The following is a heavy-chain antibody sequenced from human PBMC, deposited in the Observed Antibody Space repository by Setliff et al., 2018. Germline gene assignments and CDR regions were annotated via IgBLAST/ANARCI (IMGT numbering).Heavy chain of an antibody. D-gene: IGHD2-21*02. CDR2: IKEDGSTK. V-gene: IGHV3-7*01. J-gene: IGHJ6*02. Sequence: GGSLRLSCAASGFTFSNYYMTWVRQAPGKGLEWVANIKEDGSTKYYLDSVKGRFTISRDNARDSLFLQMDSLRAEDTAVYYCARNWVTAQHYYYGMDVRGQGTTVTVSS. CDR1: GFTFSNYY. CDR3: ARNWVTAQHYYYGMDV.